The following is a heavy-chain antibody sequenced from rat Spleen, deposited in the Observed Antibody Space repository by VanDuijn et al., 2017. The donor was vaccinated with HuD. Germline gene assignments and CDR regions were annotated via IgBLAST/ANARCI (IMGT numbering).Heavy chain of an antibody. CDR1: GFSLTNYN. J-gene: IGHJ2*01. D-gene: IGHD1-2*01. Sequence: QVQLKESGPGLVQPSQTLSLTCTVAGFSLTNYNVHWVRQPPGKGLEWMGIIWHSGGTRYNSALKSRLSISKDTSKSQVLLKMSSLQTEDTATYYWAREGSYGHNWFAYWGQGVMVTVSS. V-gene: IGHV2-41*01. CDR3: AREGSYGHNWFAY. CDR2: IWHSGGT.